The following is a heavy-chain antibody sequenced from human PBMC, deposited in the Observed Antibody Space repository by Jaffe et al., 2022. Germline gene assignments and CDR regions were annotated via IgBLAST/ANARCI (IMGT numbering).Heavy chain of an antibody. CDR3: VREYCSGGSCYSAFDI. Sequence: EVQLVQSGAEVKKPGESLKISCKGSGYSFTSYWIGWVRQMPGKGLEWMGIIYPGDSDTRYSPSFQGQVTISADKSISTAYLQWSSLKASDTAMYYCVREYCSGGSCYSAFDIWGQGTMVTVSS. CDR1: GYSFTSYW. CDR2: IYPGDSDT. J-gene: IGHJ3*02. D-gene: IGHD2-15*01. V-gene: IGHV5-51*03.